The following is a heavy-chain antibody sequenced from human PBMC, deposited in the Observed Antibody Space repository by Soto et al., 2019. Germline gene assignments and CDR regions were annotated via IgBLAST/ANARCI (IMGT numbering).Heavy chain of an antibody. J-gene: IGHJ4*02. CDR3: ARHITMDPLLVY. CDR2: IYSGGST. CDR1: GFTVSSNY. D-gene: IGHD3-10*01. Sequence: GGSLRLSCAASGFTVSSNYMSWVRQAPGKGLEWVSVIYSGGSTYYADSVKGRFTISRDNSKNTLYLQMNSLRAEDTAVYYCARHITMDPLLVYWGQGTLVTVS. V-gene: IGHV3-53*01.